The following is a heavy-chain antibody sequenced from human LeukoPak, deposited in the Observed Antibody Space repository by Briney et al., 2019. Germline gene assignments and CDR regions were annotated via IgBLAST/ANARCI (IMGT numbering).Heavy chain of an antibody. V-gene: IGHV3-48*03. CDR2: MSSRGSII. CDR1: GFTFSSYE. CDR3: ARGAAGGMYNWFDP. J-gene: IGHJ5*02. D-gene: IGHD6-13*01. Sequence: RGSLRLSCAASGFTFSSYEMNWVRQAPGKGLEWVSYMSSRGSIIFYADSVKGRFTISRDNAKNSLYLQMDSLRVEDTAVYYCARGAAGGMYNWFDPWGQGTLVTVSS.